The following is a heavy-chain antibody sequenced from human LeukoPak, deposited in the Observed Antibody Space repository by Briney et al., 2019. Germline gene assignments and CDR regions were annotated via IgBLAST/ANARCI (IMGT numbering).Heavy chain of an antibody. CDR2: ISAYNGNT. V-gene: IGHV1-18*01. CDR3: TRLRIAAAGNWVDY. D-gene: IGHD6-13*01. CDR1: GYTFTSYG. Sequence: GASVKVSCKASGYTFTSYGISWVRQAPGQGLEWMGWISAYNGNTNYAQKLQGRVTMTTDTSTSTAYMELRSLRSDDTAVYYCTRLRIAAAGNWVDYWGQGTLVTVSS. J-gene: IGHJ4*02.